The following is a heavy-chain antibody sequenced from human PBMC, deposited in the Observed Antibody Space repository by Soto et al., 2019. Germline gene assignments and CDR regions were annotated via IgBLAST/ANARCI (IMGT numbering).Heavy chain of an antibody. J-gene: IGHJ6*02. D-gene: IGHD3-16*01. CDR3: VMVDNYVTPTPQDV. Sequence: QVQLVQSGDEVKKPGASVKVSCKASGYIFVNYGIAWVRQAPGQGLEWMGWISPYTGNTHSASKVQGRLTMTTDTSTSTADRDLGSLTSDDTAVYYCVMVDNYVTPTPQDVWGQGTTVTVSS. V-gene: IGHV1-18*01. CDR1: GYIFVNYG. CDR2: ISPYTGNT.